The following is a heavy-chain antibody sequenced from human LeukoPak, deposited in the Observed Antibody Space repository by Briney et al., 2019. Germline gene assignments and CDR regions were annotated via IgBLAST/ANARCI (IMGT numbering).Heavy chain of an antibody. V-gene: IGHV3-23*01. CDR1: GFTFSSYA. J-gene: IGHJ4*02. CDR2: ISGSGGST. Sequence: GGSLRLSCAASGFTFSSYAMSWVRQAPGKGLEWVSAISGSGGSTYYADSVKGRFTISRDNSKNTLYLQMNSLRAEDTAVYYCAKGIRYFDWLSRTFDYWGRGTLVTVSS. D-gene: IGHD3-9*01. CDR3: AKGIRYFDWLSRTFDY.